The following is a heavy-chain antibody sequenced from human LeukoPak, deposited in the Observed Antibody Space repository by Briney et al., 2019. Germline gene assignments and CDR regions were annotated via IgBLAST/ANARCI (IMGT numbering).Heavy chain of an antibody. Sequence: GGSLRLSCAAPGFTFDNYGMSWVRQAPGKGLEWVSGINWNGGSTGYADSVKGRFTISRDNAKNSLYLQMNSLRAEDTALYYCARIDTYHYDSSGYYSAFDIWGQGTIVTVSS. D-gene: IGHD3-22*01. J-gene: IGHJ3*02. CDR3: ARIDTYHYDSSGYYSAFDI. V-gene: IGHV3-20*04. CDR2: INWNGGST. CDR1: GFTFDNYG.